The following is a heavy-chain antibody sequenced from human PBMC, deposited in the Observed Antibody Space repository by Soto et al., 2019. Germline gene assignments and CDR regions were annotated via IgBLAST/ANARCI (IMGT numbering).Heavy chain of an antibody. CDR2: LSSDGSNK. CDR1: GFTFSSFP. V-gene: IGHV3-30-3*01. D-gene: IGHD5-18*01. CDR3: ARWNVQHDSYGYF. J-gene: IGHJ4*02. Sequence: GGSLRLSCAASGFTFSSFPMHWVRQAPGKGLEWVALLSSDGSNKYYADAVKGRFTISRDNSKNTLYLQMNSLRAEDTAVYYCARWNVQHDSYGYFWGQGTQVTVSS.